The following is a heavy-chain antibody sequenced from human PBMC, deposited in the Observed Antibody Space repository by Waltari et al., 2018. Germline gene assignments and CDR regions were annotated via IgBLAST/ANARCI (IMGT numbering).Heavy chain of an antibody. CDR1: GFTFSRYA. J-gene: IGHJ4*02. CDR3: AKDHRSSWSLDY. CDR2: ISYDGSNE. Sequence: QVQLVESGGGVVQPGRSLRLSCAASGFTFSRYAMHWVGQAPGKGLEWVAVISYDGSNEDYADSVKGRFTISRDNSKNTLYLQMNSLRAEDTAVYYSAKDHRSSWSLDYWGQGTLVTVSS. D-gene: IGHD6-13*01. V-gene: IGHV3-30*01.